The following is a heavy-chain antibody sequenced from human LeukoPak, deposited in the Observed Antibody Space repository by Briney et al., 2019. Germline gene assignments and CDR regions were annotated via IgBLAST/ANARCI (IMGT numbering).Heavy chain of an antibody. CDR2: IIPIFGTA. CDR1: GGTFSSYA. V-gene: IGHV1-69*05. CDR3: ASRFMDAGLTTVTTVY. Sequence: ASVKVSCKASGGTFSSYAISWVRQAPGQGLEWMGRIIPIFGTANYAQKFQGRVTITTDESTSTAYMELSRLRSEDTAVYYCASRFMDAGLTTVTTVYWGQGTLVTVSS. J-gene: IGHJ4*02. D-gene: IGHD4-17*01.